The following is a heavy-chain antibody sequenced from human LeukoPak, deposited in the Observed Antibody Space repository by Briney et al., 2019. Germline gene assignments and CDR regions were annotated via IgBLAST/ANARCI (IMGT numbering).Heavy chain of an antibody. CDR1: GFTFSSYS. CDR2: ISGSNSYI. CDR3: ARDPGYDFWSGSWFDP. Sequence: PGGSLRLSCAASGFTFSSYSMNWVRQAPGKGLEWVSSISGSNSYIYYADSMKGRFTISRDNAKNSLYLQMNSLRAEDTAVYYCARDPGYDFWSGSWFDPWGQGTLVTVSS. V-gene: IGHV3-21*01. D-gene: IGHD3-3*01. J-gene: IGHJ5*02.